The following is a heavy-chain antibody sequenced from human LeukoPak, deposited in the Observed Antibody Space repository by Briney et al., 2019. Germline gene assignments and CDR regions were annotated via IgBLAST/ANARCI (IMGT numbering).Heavy chain of an antibody. CDR3: VRELSGSFDY. CDR2: IKPKTDGETT. J-gene: IGHJ4*02. D-gene: IGHD3-10*01. CDR1: GYTFSNAY. V-gene: IGHV3-15*07. Sequence: GGSLRLSCAASGYTFSNAYMNWVRQAPGKGLEWVGRIKPKTDGETTEYAAPVKGRFTISRDDSKNTLYLQMNSLKIEDTAVYYCVRELSGSFDYWGQGTLVTVSS.